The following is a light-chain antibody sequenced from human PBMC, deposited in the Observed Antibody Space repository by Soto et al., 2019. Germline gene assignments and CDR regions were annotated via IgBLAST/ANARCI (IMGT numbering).Light chain of an antibody. Sequence: QSVLTQPPSVSRAPGQRVTISCTGSSSNIGAGYDVHWYQQLPGTAPKLLIYGNSNRPSGVPDRFSGSKSGTSASLAITGLHAEDEAYYYCQSYDSSLSGVAFGGGTKLTVL. J-gene: IGLJ2*01. CDR2: GNS. V-gene: IGLV1-40*01. CDR1: SSNIGAGYD. CDR3: QSYDSSLSGVA.